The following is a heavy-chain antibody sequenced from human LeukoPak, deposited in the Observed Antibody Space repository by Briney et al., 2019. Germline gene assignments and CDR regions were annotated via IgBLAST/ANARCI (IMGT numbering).Heavy chain of an antibody. V-gene: IGHV4-30-4*01. J-gene: IGHJ4*02. CDR3: ARDYDYGAFDY. CDR1: GGSISSGDYY. Sequence: ASQTLSLTCTVSGGSISSGDYYWSWIRHPPGKGLEWIGYIYYSGSTYYNPSLKSRVTISVDTSKNQFSLKLSSVTAADTAVYYCARDYDYGAFDYWGQGTLVTVSS. CDR2: IYYSGST. D-gene: IGHD4-17*01.